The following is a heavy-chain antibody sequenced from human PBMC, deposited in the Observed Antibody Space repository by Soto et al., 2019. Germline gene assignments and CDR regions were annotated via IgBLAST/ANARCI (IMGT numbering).Heavy chain of an antibody. CDR3: ARAAKNLHDRNPRYAFDI. Sequence: QVQLVQSGAEVKKPGASVKVSCKASGYTFTSDGISWVRQAPGQGLEWMGWISAYNGNTNYAQKLQGRVTMTTVTSTSTAYMELRRLRSDETAVYYCARAAKNLHDRNPRYAFDIRGQGTMVTVSS. CDR1: GYTFTSDG. CDR2: ISAYNGNT. J-gene: IGHJ3*02. V-gene: IGHV1-18*01.